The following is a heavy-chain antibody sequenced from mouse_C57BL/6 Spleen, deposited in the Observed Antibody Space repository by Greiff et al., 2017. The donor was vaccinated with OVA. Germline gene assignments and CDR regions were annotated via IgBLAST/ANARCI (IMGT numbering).Heavy chain of an antibody. Sequence: EVQLQQSGPELVKPGASVKISCKASGYTFTDYYMNWVKQSHGKSLEWIGDINPNNGGTSYNQKFKGKATLTVDKSSSTAYMELRSLTSEDSAVYYCAREPGDYWGQGTTLTVSS. CDR1: GYTFTDYY. J-gene: IGHJ2*01. CDR3: AREPGDY. V-gene: IGHV1-26*01. CDR2: INPNNGGT.